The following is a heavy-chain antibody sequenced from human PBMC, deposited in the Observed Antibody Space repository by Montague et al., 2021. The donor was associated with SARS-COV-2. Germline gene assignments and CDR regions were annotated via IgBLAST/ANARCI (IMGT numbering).Heavy chain of an antibody. Sequence: SLRLPCAASGFTFSTFWMTWVRQVPGKGLEWVANIKQDGSEKYYVDSVKGRFTTSRDNAKNSLYLQLDSLRAEDTAVYYCARGYDSSGYQYWGQGTLVTVSS. D-gene: IGHD3-22*01. CDR3: ARGYDSSGYQY. V-gene: IGHV3-7*05. J-gene: IGHJ4*02. CDR2: IKQDGSEK. CDR1: GFTFSTFW.